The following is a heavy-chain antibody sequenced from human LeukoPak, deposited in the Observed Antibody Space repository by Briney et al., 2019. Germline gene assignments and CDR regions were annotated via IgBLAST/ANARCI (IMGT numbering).Heavy chain of an antibody. J-gene: IGHJ4*02. D-gene: IGHD6-19*01. V-gene: IGHV3-33*05. CDR3: ARGKSRGWPFDY. CDR2: ILNDGSSK. Sequence: GGSLRLSCAVSGFTFSRYGMHWVRQAPGKGLEWVGVILNDGSSKYYADSVKGRFTISRDNSKNTLYLQMNSLRAEDTAVYYCARGKSRGWPFDYWGQGTLVAVSS. CDR1: GFTFSRYG.